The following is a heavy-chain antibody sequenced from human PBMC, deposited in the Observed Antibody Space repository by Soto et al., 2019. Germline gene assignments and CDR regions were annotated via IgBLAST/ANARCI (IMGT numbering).Heavy chain of an antibody. V-gene: IGHV1-69*01. J-gene: IGHJ4*02. D-gene: IGHD5-12*01. CDR3: ARNEGTDGYKFAY. CDR2: VIPLFGKA. Sequence: QVQLVQSGAEVKKPGSSVKVSCKASGGNFSTYDICWLRQAPGQGLAWMGGVIPLFGKANYAQKFQGRATIIADESTRTAYMELRRLRSEDTAVYYCARNEGTDGYKFAYWGQGTLVTVSS. CDR1: GGNFSTYD.